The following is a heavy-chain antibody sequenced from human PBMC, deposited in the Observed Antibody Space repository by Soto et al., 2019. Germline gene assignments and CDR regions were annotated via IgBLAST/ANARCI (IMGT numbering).Heavy chain of an antibody. D-gene: IGHD1-1*01. Sequence: SETLSLTCTVSGGAITSDYSCWSWIRQPPGEGLEWIGHIFDSGTTYTNPSLRSQVAISLDTSKNHFALTLSSVTAADTAVYYCARGPSGDKVHYWGQGALVTVSS. J-gene: IGHJ4*02. CDR3: ARGPSGDKVHY. CDR2: IFDSGTT. V-gene: IGHV4-30-4*01. CDR1: GGAITSDYSC.